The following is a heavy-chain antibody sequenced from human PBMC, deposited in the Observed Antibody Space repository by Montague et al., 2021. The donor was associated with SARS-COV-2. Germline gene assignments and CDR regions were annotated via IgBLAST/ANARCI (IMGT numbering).Heavy chain of an antibody. CDR1: GFTFSSYG. CDR2: ISYDGSNK. Sequence: SLSLSCAASGFTFSSYGMHWVRQAPGKGLEWVAVISYDGSNKYYADSVKGRFTISRDNSKNTLYLQMNSLRAEDTAVYYCAKEFIYYYYMDVWGKGTTVTVSS. CDR3: AKEFIYYYYMDV. J-gene: IGHJ6*03. V-gene: IGHV3-30*18.